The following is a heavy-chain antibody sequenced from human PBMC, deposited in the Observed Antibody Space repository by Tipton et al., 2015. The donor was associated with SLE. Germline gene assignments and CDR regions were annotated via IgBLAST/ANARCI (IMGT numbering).Heavy chain of an antibody. D-gene: IGHD6-19*01. CDR3: ARLGIAVAGPTDY. CDR1: GGSISSSSYY. CDR2: IYYRGST. V-gene: IGHV4-39*07. Sequence: TLSLTCTVSGGSISSSSYYWGWIRQPPGKGLEWIGSIYYRGSTYYNPSLKSRVTISVDTSKNQFSLKLSSVTAADTAVYYCARLGIAVAGPTDYWGQGTLVTVSS. J-gene: IGHJ4*02.